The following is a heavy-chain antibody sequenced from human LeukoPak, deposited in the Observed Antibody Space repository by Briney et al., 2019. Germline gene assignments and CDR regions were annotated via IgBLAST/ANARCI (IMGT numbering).Heavy chain of an antibody. J-gene: IGHJ5*02. CDR1: GYTFTSYY. CDR2: INPSGGST. Sequence: ASVKVSCKASGYTFTSYYMDWVRQAPGQGLEWMGIINPSGGSTSYAQKFQGRVTMTRDTSTSTVYMELSSLRSEDTAVYYCARGHCSGGSCYFRTSGSSWFDPWGQGTLVTVSS. V-gene: IGHV1-46*01. CDR3: ARGHCSGGSCYFRTSGSSWFDP. D-gene: IGHD2-15*01.